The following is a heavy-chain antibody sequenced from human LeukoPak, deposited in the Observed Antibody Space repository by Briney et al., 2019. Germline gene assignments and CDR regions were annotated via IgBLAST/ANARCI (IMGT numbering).Heavy chain of an antibody. CDR3: ARGHYDFCSGYYSDY. D-gene: IGHD3-3*01. J-gene: IGHJ4*02. CDR2: IYSGGST. V-gene: IGHV3-66*02. CDR1: GFTVSSNY. Sequence: PGGSLRLSCAASGFTVSSNYISWVRQPPGKGLGWVSVIYSGGSTYYADSVKGRFTITRDNSKKTLCLRMNSRRAEDTAVYYCARGHYDFCSGYYSDYWGQGTLVTVAS.